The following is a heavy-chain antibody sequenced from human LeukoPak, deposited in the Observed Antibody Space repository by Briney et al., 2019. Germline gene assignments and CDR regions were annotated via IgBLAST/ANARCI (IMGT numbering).Heavy chain of an antibody. CDR3: AKVSEAYYYCYGMDV. D-gene: IGHD3-3*01. CDR2: ISYDGSNK. J-gene: IGHJ6*02. V-gene: IGHV3-30*18. Sequence: GRSLRLSCAASGFTFSSYGMHWVRQAPGKGLEWVAVISYDGSNKYYADSVKGRFTISRDNSKNTLYLQMNSLRAEDTAVYYCAKVSEAYYYCYGMDVWGQGTTVTVSS. CDR1: GFTFSSYG.